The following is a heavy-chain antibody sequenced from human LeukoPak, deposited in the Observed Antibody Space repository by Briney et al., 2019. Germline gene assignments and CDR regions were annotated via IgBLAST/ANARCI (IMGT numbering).Heavy chain of an antibody. CDR3: AKRRGSGSYVPFDY. Sequence: GGSPRLSCAASGFTFSSYGMHWVRQAPGKGLEWVAFIRYDGSNKYYADSVKGRFTISRDNSKNTLYLQMNSLRAEDTAVYYCAKRRGSGSYVPFDYWGQGTLVTVSS. CDR2: IRYDGSNK. V-gene: IGHV3-30*02. CDR1: GFTFSSYG. D-gene: IGHD1-26*01. J-gene: IGHJ4*02.